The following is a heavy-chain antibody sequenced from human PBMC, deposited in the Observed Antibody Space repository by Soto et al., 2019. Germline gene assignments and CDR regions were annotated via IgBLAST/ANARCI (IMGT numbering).Heavy chain of an antibody. J-gene: IGHJ6*02. V-gene: IGHV1-69*13. CDR3: ARHTPYDFWSGSYYYYGMDV. D-gene: IGHD3-3*01. CDR2: IIPIFGTA. CDR1: GGTFSSYA. Sequence: SVKVSCKASGGTFSSYAISWVRQAPGQGLEWMGGIIPIFGTANYAQKFQGRVTITADESTSTAYMELSSLRSEDTAVYYCARHTPYDFWSGSYYYYGMDVWGQGTTVTVSS.